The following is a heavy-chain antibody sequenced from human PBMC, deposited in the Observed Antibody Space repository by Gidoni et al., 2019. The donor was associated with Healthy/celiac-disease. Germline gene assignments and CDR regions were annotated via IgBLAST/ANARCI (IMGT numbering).Heavy chain of an antibody. V-gene: IGHV1-2*02. CDR1: GYTFTGSY. J-gene: IGHJ4*02. Sequence: QGQRVQSGAAVKKPGASVKVPCKASGYTFTGSYLHWLRQAPGQGLEWMGWINPTTGGTKYAESCHGRVTMTRDTSISTAYMELNNLRSDDTAVYYCTRDRDIGFDYWGQGTLVTVSS. D-gene: IGHD5-12*01. CDR3: TRDRDIGFDY. CDR2: INPTTGGT.